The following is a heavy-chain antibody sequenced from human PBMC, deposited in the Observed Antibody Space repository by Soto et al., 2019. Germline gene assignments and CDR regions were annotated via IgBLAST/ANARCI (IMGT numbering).Heavy chain of an antibody. D-gene: IGHD4-17*01. CDR1: GGSFSGYY. V-gene: IGHV4-34*01. CDR2: IDHSGST. J-gene: IGHJ6*03. Sequence: QVRLQQWGAGLLKPSETLSLTCAVYGGSFSGYYWNWIRQPPGKGLEWIGEIDHSGSTKYNPSLKSRVSIAVDTSKNQSSRKVSSVTAADTAVYYCARDLGLRSAGDLYYYYMDVWGKGTTVTVSS. CDR3: ARDLGLRSAGDLYYYYMDV.